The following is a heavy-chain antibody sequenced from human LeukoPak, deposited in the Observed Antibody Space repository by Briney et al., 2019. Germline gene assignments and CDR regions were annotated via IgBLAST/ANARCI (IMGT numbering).Heavy chain of an antibody. V-gene: IGHV3-7*04. CDR2: IKQDGSER. J-gene: IGHJ4*02. Sequence: GGSLRLSCAASGFTFGSYWMTWVRRAPGKGLEWVANIKQDGSERYYVDSMKGRITISRDNAKKSLYLEVNSLSAEDTAVYYCVRDGGYSGYEYWGQGTLVTVSS. CDR1: GFTFGSYW. CDR3: VRDGGYSGYEY. D-gene: IGHD5-12*01.